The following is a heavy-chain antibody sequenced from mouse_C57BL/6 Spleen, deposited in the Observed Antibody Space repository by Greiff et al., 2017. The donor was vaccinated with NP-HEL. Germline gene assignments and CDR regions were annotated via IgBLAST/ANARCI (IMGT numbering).Heavy chain of an antibody. CDR2: IDPSDSYT. CDR3: AGGNSNCFAY. Sequence: VQLQQPGAELVKPGASVKLSCKASGYTFTSYWMQWVKQRPGQGLEWIGEIDPSDSYTTYNQKFKGKATLTVDTSSSTAYMQLSSLTSEDSAVYYCAGGNSNCFAYWGQGTLVTVSA. J-gene: IGHJ3*01. CDR1: GYTFTSYW. V-gene: IGHV1-50*01. D-gene: IGHD2-5*01.